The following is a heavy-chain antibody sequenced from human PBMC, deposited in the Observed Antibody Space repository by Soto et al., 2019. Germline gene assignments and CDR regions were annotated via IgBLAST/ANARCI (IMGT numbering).Heavy chain of an antibody. Sequence: SETLSLTCTVSGGSISSSNYYWSWIRQPPGKGLEWIGYISYSGSTNYNPSLQSRVTVSVDTSKNQFSLQLSSVTAADTAVYYCAKGKPYSYAGLDVWGQGTTVTVSS. CDR3: AKGKPYSYAGLDV. J-gene: IGHJ6*02. CDR1: GGSISSSNYY. D-gene: IGHD5-18*01. V-gene: IGHV4-61*01. CDR2: ISYSGST.